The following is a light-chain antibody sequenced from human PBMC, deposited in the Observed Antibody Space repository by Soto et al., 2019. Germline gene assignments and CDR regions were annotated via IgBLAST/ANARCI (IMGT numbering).Light chain of an antibody. CDR1: QSVRSRN. CDR2: STS. J-gene: IGKJ1*01. CDR3: KHYDDTVRT. Sequence: EIVLTQSPGTLSLSPGERASLSCRASQSVRSRNLGWFQQKPGQAPRLLIYSTSHRATGIPDRFNGSGSGTEFILTITRLEPEDFAVYYCKHYDDTVRTCGQGTKVEV. V-gene: IGKV3-20*01.